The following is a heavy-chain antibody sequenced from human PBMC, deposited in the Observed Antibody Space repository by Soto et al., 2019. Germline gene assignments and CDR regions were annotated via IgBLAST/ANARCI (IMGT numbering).Heavy chain of an antibody. CDR2: IIPIFGTA. D-gene: IGHD2-8*01. V-gene: IGHV1-69*12. CDR1: GGTFSSYA. J-gene: IGHJ6*02. Sequence: QVQLVQSGAEVKKPGSSVKVSCKASGGTFSSYAISWVRQAPGQGLEWMGGIIPIFGTADYAQKFQGRVTIPADESTSPAYMELSSLRSEDTAVYYCACTVSNYYYYGMDVWGQGTTVTVSS. CDR3: ACTVSNYYYYGMDV.